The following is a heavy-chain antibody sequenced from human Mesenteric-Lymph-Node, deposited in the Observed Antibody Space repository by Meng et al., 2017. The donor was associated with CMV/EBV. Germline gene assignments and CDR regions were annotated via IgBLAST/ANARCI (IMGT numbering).Heavy chain of an antibody. CDR1: GLTFSSYG. V-gene: IGHV3-30*02. CDR3: AKTNYCSGGSCYSKDYYYGMDV. D-gene: IGHD2-15*01. Sequence: GESLKISCAASGLTFSSYGMHWVRQAPGKGLEWVAFIRHDGSKKYYADSVRGRFTISRDNSRNTLYLQMNGLRAEDTAVYYCAKTNYCSGGSCYSKDYYYGMDVWGQGTTVTVSS. J-gene: IGHJ6*02. CDR2: IRHDGSKK.